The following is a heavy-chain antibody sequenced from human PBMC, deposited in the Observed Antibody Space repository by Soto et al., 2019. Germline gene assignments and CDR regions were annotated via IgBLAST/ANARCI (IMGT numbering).Heavy chain of an antibody. Sequence: TSETLSLTCTVSGGSISSDSYYWGWIRQSPEKGLEWIASISYSGSTYYNPTLKSRLIISVDTSKSQFSLKLSSVTAADTAVYYCARGLITGSHYSGGWYYFDSWGQGTQVTVSS. J-gene: IGHJ4*02. V-gene: IGHV4-39*01. CDR3: ARGLITGSHYSGGWYYFDS. D-gene: IGHD6-19*01. CDR1: GGSISSDSYY. CDR2: ISYSGST.